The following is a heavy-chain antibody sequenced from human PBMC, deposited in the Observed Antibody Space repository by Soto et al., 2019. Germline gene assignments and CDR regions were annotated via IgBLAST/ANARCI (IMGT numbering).Heavy chain of an antibody. J-gene: IGHJ4*02. CDR3: AVPGAGDFDY. D-gene: IGHD6-13*01. CDR1: GASIITNNL. CDR2: VYHSGST. Sequence: PSETLSLTCAFSGASIITNNLWSWVRQPPGKGLEWIGEVYHSGSTNCNPSLKSRVTISIDKSKNQFSLRLTSMTAADTAVYYCAVPGAGDFDYWSQGTLVTVSS. V-gene: IGHV4-4*02.